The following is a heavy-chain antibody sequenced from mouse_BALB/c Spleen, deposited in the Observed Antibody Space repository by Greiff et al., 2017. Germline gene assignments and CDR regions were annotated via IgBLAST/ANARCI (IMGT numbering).Heavy chain of an antibody. CDR1: GYTFTSYW. D-gene: IGHD2-14*01. J-gene: IGHJ3*01. CDR3: ARRGYRYDGPPLFAY. V-gene: IGHV1-7*01. Sequence: QVQLQQSGAELAKPGASVKMSCKASGYTFTSYWMHWVKLRPGQGLEWIGYINPSTGYTEYNQKFKDKATLTADKSSSTAYMQLSSLTSEDSAVYYCARRGYRYDGPPLFAYWGQGTLVTVSA. CDR2: INPSTGYT.